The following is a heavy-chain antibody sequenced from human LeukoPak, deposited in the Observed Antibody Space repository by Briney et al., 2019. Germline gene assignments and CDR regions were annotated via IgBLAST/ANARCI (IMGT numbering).Heavy chain of an antibody. D-gene: IGHD2-15*01. CDR3: AKAPVTTCSGAYCYPFDY. J-gene: IGHJ4*02. CDR2: ISGSGSST. Sequence: GGTLRLSCAASGFTFSSYGMSWVRQAPGKGLEWVSAISGSGSSTYYADSVKGRFTISRDNSKNTLYLQMNSLRAGDAAVYYCAKAPVTTCSGAYCYPFDYWSQGTLVTVSS. CDR1: GFTFSSYG. V-gene: IGHV3-23*01.